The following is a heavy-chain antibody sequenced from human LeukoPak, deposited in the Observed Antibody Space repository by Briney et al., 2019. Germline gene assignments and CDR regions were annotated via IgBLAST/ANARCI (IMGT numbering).Heavy chain of an antibody. CDR3: ARDSGSYLQPTDY. J-gene: IGHJ4*02. CDR2: ITGNGGST. Sequence: GGSLRLSCAASGFTFRTYAMTWVREAPGKGLEWVSSITGNGGSTYYADSVKGRFSISRDNSKNTLYLQMDSLRAEDTAVYHCARDSGSYLQPTDYWGQGTLVTVSS. V-gene: IGHV3-23*01. CDR1: GFTFRTYA. D-gene: IGHD1-26*01.